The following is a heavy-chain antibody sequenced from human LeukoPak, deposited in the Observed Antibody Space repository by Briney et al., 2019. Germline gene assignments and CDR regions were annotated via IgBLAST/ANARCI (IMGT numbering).Heavy chain of an antibody. Sequence: GGSLRLSCAASGFTFSSYGRHWVRQAPSKGLEWVAVIWYDGSNKYYPDSVQGRFTISRDNSKNTLYLQVNSLRAEDTAVYYCARDRSMSGWYIDLWGRGTLVTVSP. CDR2: IWYDGSNK. J-gene: IGHJ2*01. D-gene: IGHD2/OR15-2a*01. CDR3: ARDRSMSGWYIDL. V-gene: IGHV3-33*01. CDR1: GFTFSSYG.